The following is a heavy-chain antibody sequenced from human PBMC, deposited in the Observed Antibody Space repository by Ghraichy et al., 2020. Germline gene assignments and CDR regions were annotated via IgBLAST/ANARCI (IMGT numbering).Heavy chain of an antibody. CDR1: GYTLTELS. V-gene: IGHV1-24*01. CDR3: ATEMGIVGAADAFDI. Sequence: ASVKVSCKVSGYTLTELSMHWVRQAPGKGLEWMGGFDPEDGETIYAQKFQGRVTMTEDTSTDTAYMELSSLRSEDTAVYYCATEMGIVGAADAFDIWGQGTMVTVSS. J-gene: IGHJ3*02. CDR2: FDPEDGET. D-gene: IGHD1-26*01.